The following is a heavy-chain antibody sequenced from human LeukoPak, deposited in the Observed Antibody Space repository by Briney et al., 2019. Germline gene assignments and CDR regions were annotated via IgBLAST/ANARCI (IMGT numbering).Heavy chain of an antibody. D-gene: IGHD3/OR15-3a*01. Sequence: SETLSLTCAVYGGSLTDYYWNWIRQPPGKGLEWIGSIYYSGSTYYNPSLKSRVIISVDTSKNQFSLKLTSVTAADTAVYYCARQTGSGLFILPGGQGTLVTVSS. CDR3: ARQTGSGLFILP. CDR2: IYYSGST. V-gene: IGHV4-34*01. CDR1: GGSLTDYY. J-gene: IGHJ4*02.